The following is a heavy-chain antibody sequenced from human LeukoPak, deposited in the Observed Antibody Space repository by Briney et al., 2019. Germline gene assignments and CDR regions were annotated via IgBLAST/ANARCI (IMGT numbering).Heavy chain of an antibody. J-gene: IGHJ4*02. CDR1: GFTFSNYA. V-gene: IGHV3-23*01. CDR2: ISGSGGST. Sequence: GGSLRLSCAASGFTFSNYAMTWVRQAPGKGLEWVSAISGSGGSTYYADSVKGRFTISRDNSKNTLYLQMNSLRAEDTAVYYCAKNKGLYSSGWYVGYWGQGTLVTVSS. CDR3: AKNKGLYSSGWYVGY. D-gene: IGHD6-19*01.